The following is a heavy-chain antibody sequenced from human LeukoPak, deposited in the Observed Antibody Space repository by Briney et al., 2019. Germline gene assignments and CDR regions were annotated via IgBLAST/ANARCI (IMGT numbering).Heavy chain of an antibody. CDR2: ITGGGSST. J-gene: IGHJ3*02. CDR3: AKGRWTTVTTLAFDI. Sequence: GGSLRLSCAASGFTFSNYAMSWVRQAPGKGLEWVSAITGGGSSTYYADSVKGRFTISRDNSKNTLYLQMNSLRTEDTAVYYCAKGRWTTVTTLAFDIWGQGTMVTVSS. V-gene: IGHV3-23*01. CDR1: GFTFSNYA. D-gene: IGHD4-17*01.